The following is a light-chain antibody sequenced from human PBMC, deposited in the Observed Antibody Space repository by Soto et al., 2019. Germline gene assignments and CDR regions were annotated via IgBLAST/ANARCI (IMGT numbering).Light chain of an antibody. CDR1: HRVSSRY. Sequence: EIVLTQSPGTLSLSPGERATLACRASHRVSSRYLAWYQQKPGQAPRLLIYGANTRVTGVPDRFSGSGSGTEFTLTISSLQPEDSAVYYCQQYNNWPPITFGQGTRLEIK. V-gene: IGKV3-15*01. J-gene: IGKJ5*01. CDR3: QQYNNWPPIT. CDR2: GAN.